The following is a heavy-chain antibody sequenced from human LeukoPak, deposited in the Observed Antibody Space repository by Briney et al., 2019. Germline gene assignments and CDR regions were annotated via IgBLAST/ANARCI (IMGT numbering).Heavy chain of an antibody. Sequence: PGGSLRLSCAASGFTFSSYSMNWVRQAPGKGLEWVSSISGSSYIYYADSVKGRFTISRDNAKNSLYLQMNSLRAEDTAVYYCAREFDVAVAGPAFDYWGQGTLVTVSS. CDR3: AREFDVAVAGPAFDY. D-gene: IGHD6-19*01. CDR2: ISGSSYI. J-gene: IGHJ4*02. CDR1: GFTFSSYS. V-gene: IGHV3-21*01.